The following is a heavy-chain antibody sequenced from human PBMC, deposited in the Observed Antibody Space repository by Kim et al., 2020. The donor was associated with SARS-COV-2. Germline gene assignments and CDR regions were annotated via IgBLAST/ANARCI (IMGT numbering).Heavy chain of an antibody. J-gene: IGHJ4*02. Sequence: TANYAQKVQGRVTITADESTSTAYMELSSLRSEDTAVYYCARVSGYSSQWGQGTLVTVSS. V-gene: IGHV1-69*01. CDR3: ARVSGYSSQ. CDR2: TA. D-gene: IGHD6-13*01.